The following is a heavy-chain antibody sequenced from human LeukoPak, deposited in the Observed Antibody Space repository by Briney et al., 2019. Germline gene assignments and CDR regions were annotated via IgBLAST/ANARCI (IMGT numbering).Heavy chain of an antibody. CDR1: GFTFSSYW. D-gene: IGHD2-2*01. CDR2: ISGSGGST. J-gene: IGHJ4*02. CDR3: AKDPNGYCSSTSCPGHFDY. V-gene: IGHV3-23*01. Sequence: GESLRLSCAASGFTFSSYWMHWVREAPGKGLEWVSAISGSGGSTYYADSVKGRFTISRDNSKNTLYLQMNSLRAEDTAVYYCAKDPNGYCSSTSCPGHFDYWGQGTLVTVSS.